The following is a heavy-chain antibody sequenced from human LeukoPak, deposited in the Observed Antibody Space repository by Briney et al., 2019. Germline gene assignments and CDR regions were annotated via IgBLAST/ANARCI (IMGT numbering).Heavy chain of an antibody. J-gene: IGHJ4*02. Sequence: GGSLRLSCAASGFTFDDYAMHWVRQAPGKGLEWVSGISWNSGSIGYADSVKGRFTISRDNAKNSLYLQMNSLRVEDTGVYYCARDVYYGSGSPRLDYWGQGTLVTVSS. V-gene: IGHV3-9*01. CDR1: GFTFDDYA. CDR3: ARDVYYGSGSPRLDY. D-gene: IGHD3-10*01. CDR2: ISWNSGSI.